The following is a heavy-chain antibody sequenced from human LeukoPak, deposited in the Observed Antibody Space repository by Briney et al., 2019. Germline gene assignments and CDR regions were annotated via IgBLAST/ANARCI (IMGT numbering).Heavy chain of an antibody. V-gene: IGHV3-30*02. J-gene: IGHJ4*02. D-gene: IGHD1-26*01. Sequence: GGSLRLSCAASGFTFSSYGMHWVRQAPGKGLEWGVFIRYDGSNKYYADSVKGRFTISRDNSTHTPYLQMNRLRAEDAAVYSCATGMRLLGVCWGQGSLVTVSS. CDR2: IRYDGSNK. CDR1: GFTFSSYG. CDR3: ATGMRLLGVC.